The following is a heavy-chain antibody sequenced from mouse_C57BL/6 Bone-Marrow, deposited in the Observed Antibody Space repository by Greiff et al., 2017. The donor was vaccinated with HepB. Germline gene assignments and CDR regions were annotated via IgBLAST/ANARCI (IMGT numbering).Heavy chain of an antibody. CDR3: ARSGLITAIGPFDV. CDR1: GYSFTSDD. CDR2: ISYSGST. V-gene: IGHV3-8*01. Sequence: EVKRQESGPGLAKPSQTLSLTCSVTGYSFTSDDWNWIRKFPGNKLEYMGYISYSGSTYYNPSIKSRISITRDTSKNQYYLQLNSVTTEDTATYYCARSGLITAIGPFDVWGQGTTLTVSS. J-gene: IGHJ2*01. D-gene: IGHD1-1*01.